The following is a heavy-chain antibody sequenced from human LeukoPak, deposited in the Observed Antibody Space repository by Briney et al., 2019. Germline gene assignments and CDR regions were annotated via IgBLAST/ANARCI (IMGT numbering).Heavy chain of an antibody. J-gene: IGHJ6*02. CDR1: RGPFSSYH. D-gene: IGHD2-21*02. CDR2: IYSRGST. V-gene: IGHV4-59*01. CDR3: ARVTASLYFYYGMDV. Sequence: SETLTLICTVSRGPFSSYHGSWIRQSPGKGLEGIGHIYSRGSTNYNPSLKSRVTISVDTSKNLFSLKLTSVTAADTAVYFCARVTASLYFYYGMDVWGQGTTVTVSS.